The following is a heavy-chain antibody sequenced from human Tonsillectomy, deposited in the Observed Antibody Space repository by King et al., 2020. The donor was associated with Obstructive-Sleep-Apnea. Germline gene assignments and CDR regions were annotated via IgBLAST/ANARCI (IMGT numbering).Heavy chain of an antibody. CDR1: GGTFSSYA. J-gene: IGHJ4*02. CDR3: ARERGTYYYGSGSYYSGDY. D-gene: IGHD3-10*01. CDR2: IIPILCIA. Sequence: QLVQSGAEVKKPGSSVKVSFKASGGTFSSYAISRGRQAPGQGVGWMGGIIPILCIANYAQKVQGRVTCTADKSTGTADMELSSLGSEDTAVYYCARERGTYYYGSGSYYSGDYWGQGTLVTVSS. V-gene: IGHV1-69*10.